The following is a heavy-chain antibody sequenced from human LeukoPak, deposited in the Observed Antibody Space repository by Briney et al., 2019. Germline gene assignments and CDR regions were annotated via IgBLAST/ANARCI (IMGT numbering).Heavy chain of an antibody. D-gene: IGHD6-19*01. J-gene: IGHJ4*02. CDR3: ARGSSYSSGWYLY. CDR1: GGSISNSNYY. V-gene: IGHV4-39*07. Sequence: SETLSLTCTVSGGSISNSNYYWAWIRQPPGKGLEWIGSIHYSGSTYYNPSLKSRVTISVDTSKNQFSLKLSSVTAADTAVYYCARGSSYSSGWYLYWGQGTLVTVSS. CDR2: IHYSGST.